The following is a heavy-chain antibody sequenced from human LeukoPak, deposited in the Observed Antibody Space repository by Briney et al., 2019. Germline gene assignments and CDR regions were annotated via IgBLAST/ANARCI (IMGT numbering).Heavy chain of an antibody. CDR3: ARAMEVAAADNYYYYYYMDV. Sequence: PGGSLRLSCAASGFTFSSYAMHWVRQAPGKGLEWVAVISYDESNKYYADSVKGRFTISRDNSKNTLYLQMNSLRAEDTAVYYCARAMEVAAADNYYYYYYMDVWGKGTTVTVSS. CDR2: ISYDESNK. V-gene: IGHV3-30-3*01. D-gene: IGHD6-13*01. CDR1: GFTFSSYA. J-gene: IGHJ6*03.